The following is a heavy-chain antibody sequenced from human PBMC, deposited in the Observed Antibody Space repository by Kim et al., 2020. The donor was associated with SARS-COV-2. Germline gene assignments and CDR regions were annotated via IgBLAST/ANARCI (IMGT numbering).Heavy chain of an antibody. D-gene: IGHD4-17*01. V-gene: IGHV3-21*01. Sequence: GGSLRLSCAASGFTFSSYSMNWVRQAPGKGLEWVSSISSSSSYIYYADSVKGRFTISRDNAKNSLYLQMNSLRAEDTAVYYCAVQGGADYGDYFPFYWGQGTLVTVSS. CDR1: GFTFSSYS. CDR3: AVQGGADYGDYFPFY. CDR2: ISSSSSYI. J-gene: IGHJ4*02.